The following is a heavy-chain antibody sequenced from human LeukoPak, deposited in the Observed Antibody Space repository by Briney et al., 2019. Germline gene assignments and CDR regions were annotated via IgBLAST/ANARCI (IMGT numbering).Heavy chain of an antibody. CDR3: ARYFSGGQFKWFDP. Sequence: SQTLSLTCAVSGDSISSGGYSWSSVRQPPGRGLEWIGYIYHGGSAYYDPSLHRRLNISVDKSKNQFSLQLSSVPAADTAVYYCARYFSGGQFKWFDPWGQGTLVTVSS. CDR1: GDSISSGGYS. V-gene: IGHV4-30-2*01. D-gene: IGHD1-26*01. CDR2: IYHGGSA. J-gene: IGHJ5*02.